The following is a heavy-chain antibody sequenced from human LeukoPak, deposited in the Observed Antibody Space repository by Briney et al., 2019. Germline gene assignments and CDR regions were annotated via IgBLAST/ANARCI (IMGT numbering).Heavy chain of an antibody. V-gene: IGHV4-59*08. CDR3: ARQTYGSGSYLDY. Sequence: SETLSLTCTVSGGSISSYYWSWIRQPPGKGLEWIGYIYYSGSTNYNPSLKSRVTISVDTSKNRFSLKLSSVTAADTAVYYCARQTYGSGSYLDYWGQGTLVTVSS. J-gene: IGHJ4*02. CDR2: IYYSGST. CDR1: GGSISSYY. D-gene: IGHD3-10*01.